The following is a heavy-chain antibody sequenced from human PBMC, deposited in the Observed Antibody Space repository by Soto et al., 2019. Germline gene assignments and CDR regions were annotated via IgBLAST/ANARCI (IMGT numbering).Heavy chain of an antibody. CDR3: AKDRGRGYDS. D-gene: IGHD5-12*01. V-gene: IGHV3-23*01. J-gene: IGHJ4*02. CDR1: GFTVSSNY. Sequence: GGSLRLSCVASGFTVSSNYMSWVRQAPGKGLEWVSGISGSGGSTHYADSVKGQFTISRDNSKNTLYLQMNSLRAEDTAVYYCAKDRGRGYDSWGQGTLVTVSS. CDR2: ISGSGGST.